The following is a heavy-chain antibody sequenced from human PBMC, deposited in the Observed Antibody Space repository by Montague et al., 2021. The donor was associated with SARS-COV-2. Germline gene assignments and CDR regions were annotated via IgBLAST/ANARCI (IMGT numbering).Heavy chain of an antibody. Sequence: SETLSLTCTVSGYSINSNYYWGWIRQPPGKGLEWIGCSYHSGTTHYHPSLKSRVTISLDTSNNHFSLKVTSVTAADTAVYYCARAPYYGPGGPYQFDYWGRGTLVTVSS. CDR3: ARAPYYGPGGPYQFDY. CDR1: GYSINSNYY. D-gene: IGHD3-10*01. J-gene: IGHJ4*02. V-gene: IGHV4-38-2*02. CDR2: SYHSGTT.